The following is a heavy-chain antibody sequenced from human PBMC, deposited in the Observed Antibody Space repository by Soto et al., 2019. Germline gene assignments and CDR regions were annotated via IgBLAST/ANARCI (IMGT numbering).Heavy chain of an antibody. J-gene: IGHJ4*02. CDR3: ARANYDFWSGYYLDY. V-gene: IGHV3-7*03. CDR1: GFTFSSYW. CDR2: IKQDGSEK. Sequence: EVQLVESGGGLVQPGGSLRLSCAASGFTFSSYWMSWVRQAPGKGLEWVANIKQDGSEKYYVDSVKGRFTISRDNAKNSLYLQMNSLRAEDTAVYYCARANYDFWSGYYLDYWGQGTLVTVSS. D-gene: IGHD3-3*01.